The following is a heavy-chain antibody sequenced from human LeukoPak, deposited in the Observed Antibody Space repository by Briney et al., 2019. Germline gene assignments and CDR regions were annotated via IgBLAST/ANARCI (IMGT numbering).Heavy chain of an antibody. Sequence: GASVKVSCKASGGTFSSYAISWVRQAPGQGLEWMGGIIAIFGTANYAQKFQGRVTITADESTSTAYMELSSLRSEDTAGYYCASALLWFGELLELPFAFDYWGQGTLVTVSS. CDR1: GGTFSSYA. D-gene: IGHD3-10*01. J-gene: IGHJ4*02. CDR3: ASALLWFGELLELPFAFDY. CDR2: IIAIFGTA. V-gene: IGHV1-69*13.